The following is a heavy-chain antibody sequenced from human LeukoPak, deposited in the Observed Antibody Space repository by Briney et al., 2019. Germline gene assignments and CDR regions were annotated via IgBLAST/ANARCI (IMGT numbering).Heavy chain of an antibody. CDR1: GGSISSYY. CDR2: IYYSGGT. Sequence: PSETLSLTCTVSGGSISSYYWSWLRQPPGKGLEWIGYIYYSGGTKYNPSLKSRVTISVDTSKNQFSLKLSSVTAADTAVYYCARGPYGDYVLDYWGQGTLVTVSS. D-gene: IGHD4-17*01. V-gene: IGHV4-59*08. J-gene: IGHJ4*02. CDR3: ARGPYGDYVLDY.